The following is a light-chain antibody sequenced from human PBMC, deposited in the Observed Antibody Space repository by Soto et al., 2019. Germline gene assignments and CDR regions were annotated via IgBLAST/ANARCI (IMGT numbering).Light chain of an antibody. CDR2: GAS. V-gene: IGKV3-15*01. CDR1: QSISGN. Sequence: EMVMTQSPATLSVSPGERATLSCRASQSISGNLAWYRQKPGQPPSLLIFGASTRATGIPARFTGSGSETEFTLTISSLHSEDFAVYYCQQYNSWPFTFGGGTKVDIK. J-gene: IGKJ4*01. CDR3: QQYNSWPFT.